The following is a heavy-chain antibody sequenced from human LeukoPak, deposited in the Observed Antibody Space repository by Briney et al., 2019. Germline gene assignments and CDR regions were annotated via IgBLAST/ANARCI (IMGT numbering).Heavy chain of an antibody. Sequence: PGGSLRLSCAASGFTFNNYGMHWVRQAPGKGLEWVALIWYDGTNKYYGDSVKGRFTISRDNSKNTLYLQMNSLRAEDTAVYYCAKPRVVGITSPFDYWGQGTLVTVSS. CDR2: IWYDGTNK. J-gene: IGHJ4*02. CDR1: GFTFNNYG. D-gene: IGHD3-10*01. V-gene: IGHV3-33*06. CDR3: AKPRVVGITSPFDY.